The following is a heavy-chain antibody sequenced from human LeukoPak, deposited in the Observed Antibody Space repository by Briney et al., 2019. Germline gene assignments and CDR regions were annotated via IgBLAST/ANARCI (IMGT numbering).Heavy chain of an antibody. Sequence: SESLSLTCTVAGGSISSSSYYWGWIRQPPGKGLEWIGSIYYSGSNYYNPSLKSRVTISVDTSKNQFSLKLSSVTAADTAVYYCARVVQSYSSSSGTVDYWGQGTLVTVSS. J-gene: IGHJ4*02. CDR2: IYYSGSN. CDR3: ARVVQSYSSSSGTVDY. V-gene: IGHV4-39*07. D-gene: IGHD6-6*01. CDR1: GGSISSSSYY.